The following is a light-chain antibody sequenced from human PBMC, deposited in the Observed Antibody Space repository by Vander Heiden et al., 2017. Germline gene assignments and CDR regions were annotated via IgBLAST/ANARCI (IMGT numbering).Light chain of an antibody. CDR3: RQDLQTPWT. CDR1: QGLLHSNGYNY. CDR2: LGS. V-gene: IGKV2-28*01. J-gene: IGKJ1*01. Sequence: DIVMTHSPLSLPVTPGEPASISCRSSQGLLHSNGYNYLDWYLQKPGQSPQLLIYLGSNRASGVPDRFSGSGSGTDFTLKISRVEAEDVGVYYCRQDLQTPWTFGQGTKVEIK.